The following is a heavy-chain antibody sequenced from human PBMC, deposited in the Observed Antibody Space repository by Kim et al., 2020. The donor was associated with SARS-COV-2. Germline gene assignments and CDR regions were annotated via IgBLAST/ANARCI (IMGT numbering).Heavy chain of an antibody. V-gene: IGHV1-3*04. CDR1: GYTITRNH. CDR2: VHIGDGST. CDR3: GRGFDGGFDY. J-gene: IGHJ4*01. Sequence: ASVKVSCRASGYTITRNHMHWVRQAPGQRLEWMGWVHIGDGSTRYPEKFQGRVTITRDTSASTAYMELSSLTSEDTAVYYCGRGFDGGFDYWGQGTLVTVSS. D-gene: IGHD3-9*01.